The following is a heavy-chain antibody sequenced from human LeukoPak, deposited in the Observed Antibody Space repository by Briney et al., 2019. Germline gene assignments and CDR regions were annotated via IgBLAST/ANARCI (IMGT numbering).Heavy chain of an antibody. CDR2: IYYSGST. J-gene: IGHJ5*02. D-gene: IGHD6-13*01. Sequence: SETLSLTCTVSGGSISSYYWSWIRQPPGEGLEWIGYIYYSGSTNYNPSLKSRVTISVDTSKNQFSLKLSSVTAADTAVYYCARHPQYSSSWYEPWGQGTLVTVPS. V-gene: IGHV4-59*08. CDR1: GGSISSYY. CDR3: ARHPQYSSSWYEP.